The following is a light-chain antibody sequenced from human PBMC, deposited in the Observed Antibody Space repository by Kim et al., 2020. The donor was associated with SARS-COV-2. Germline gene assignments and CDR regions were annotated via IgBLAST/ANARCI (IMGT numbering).Light chain of an antibody. Sequence: GQQVTISCSGSSSNIGNNYVSWYQQLPGTAPKLLIYDNSQRPSDIPDRFSGSKSGTSATLDITGLQTGDEADYYCGTWDVSLSAGVFGGGTQLTVL. CDR2: DNS. J-gene: IGLJ3*02. CDR1: SSNIGNNY. V-gene: IGLV1-51*01. CDR3: GTWDVSLSAGV.